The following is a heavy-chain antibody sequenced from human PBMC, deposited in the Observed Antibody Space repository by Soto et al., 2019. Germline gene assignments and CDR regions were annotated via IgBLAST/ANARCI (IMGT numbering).Heavy chain of an antibody. V-gene: IGHV1-8*01. J-gene: IGHJ6*03. CDR2: MNPNSGNT. CDR3: ARPTVLRYFDWMSNYYYMDV. Sequence: ASVKVSCKASGYTFTSYDINWVRQATGQGLEWMGWMNPNSGNTGYAQKFQGRVTMTRNTSISTAYMELSSLRSEDTAVYYCARPTVLRYFDWMSNYYYMDVWGKGTTVTVSS. CDR1: GYTFTSYD. D-gene: IGHD3-9*01.